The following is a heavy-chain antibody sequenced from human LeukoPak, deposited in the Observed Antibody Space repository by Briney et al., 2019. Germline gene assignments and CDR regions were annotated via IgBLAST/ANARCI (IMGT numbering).Heavy chain of an antibody. CDR2: IYYSGST. Sequence: SETLSLTCTVSGGSISSGDYYWSWIRQPPGKGLEWIGYIYYSGSTYYNPSLKSRVTISVDTSKNQFSLKLSSVTAADTAVYYCARQDVATSHDAFDIWGQGTMVTVSS. CDR3: ARQDVATSHDAFDI. D-gene: IGHD5-12*01. V-gene: IGHV4-30-4*08. CDR1: GGSISSGDYY. J-gene: IGHJ3*02.